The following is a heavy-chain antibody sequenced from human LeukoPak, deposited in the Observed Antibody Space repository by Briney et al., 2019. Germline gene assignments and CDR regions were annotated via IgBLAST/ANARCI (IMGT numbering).Heavy chain of an antibody. CDR1: GGSISSSSYY. Sequence: SETLSLTCTVSGGSISSSSYYWGWIRQPPGKGLEWIGSIYYSGSTYYNPSLKSRVTISVDTSKNQFSLKLSSVTAADTAVYYCARDCDYVWGSYRLVPKYFDYWGQGTLVTVSS. CDR2: IYYSGST. J-gene: IGHJ4*02. CDR3: ARDCDYVWGSYRLVPKYFDY. V-gene: IGHV4-39*07. D-gene: IGHD3-16*02.